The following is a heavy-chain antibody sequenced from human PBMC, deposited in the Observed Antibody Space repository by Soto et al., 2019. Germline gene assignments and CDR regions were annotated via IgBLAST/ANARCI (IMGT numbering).Heavy chain of an antibody. V-gene: IGHV3-15*01. Sequence: PGGSLRLSCAASGFTFSNAWMSWVRQAPGKGLEWVGRIKSKTDGGTTDYAAPVKGRFTISRDDSKNTLYLQMNSLKTEDTAVYYCTTAPRSGSTYYYYGMDFWGQGTTVTVSS. CDR1: GFTFSNAW. D-gene: IGHD3-10*01. J-gene: IGHJ6*02. CDR3: TTAPRSGSTYYYYGMDF. CDR2: IKSKTDGGTT.